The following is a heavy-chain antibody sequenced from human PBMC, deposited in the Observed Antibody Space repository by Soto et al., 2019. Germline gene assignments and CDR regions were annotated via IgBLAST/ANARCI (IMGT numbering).Heavy chain of an antibody. J-gene: IGHJ4*02. Sequence: SVNVSCKASGYTFTSSGINWVRQAPGQRLEWIGWIVAGSGNTNYAQKLQERVTITRDTSTSTAYMELSSLRSEDTAVYYCARSAADGDSFFFDYWGQGTLVTVSS. CDR2: IVAGSGNT. D-gene: IGHD4-17*01. CDR3: ARSAADGDSFFFDY. V-gene: IGHV1-58*02. CDR1: GYTFTSSG.